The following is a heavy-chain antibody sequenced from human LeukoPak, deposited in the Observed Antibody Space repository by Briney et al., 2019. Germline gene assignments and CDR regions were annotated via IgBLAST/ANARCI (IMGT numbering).Heavy chain of an antibody. J-gene: IGHJ6*02. D-gene: IGHD3-16*01. Sequence: SETLSLTCTVSGGSTSSSSYYWGWIRQPPGKGLEWIGSIYYSGSTYYNPSLKSRVTISVDTSKNQFSLKLSSVTAADTVVYYCARVAFGKLIALDYYYGMDVWGQGTTVTVSS. CDR2: IYYSGST. CDR1: GGSTSSSSYY. CDR3: ARVAFGKLIALDYYYGMDV. V-gene: IGHV4-39*07.